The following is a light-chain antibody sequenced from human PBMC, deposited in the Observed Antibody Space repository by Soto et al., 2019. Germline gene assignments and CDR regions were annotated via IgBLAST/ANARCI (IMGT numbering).Light chain of an antibody. V-gene: IGLV2-14*01. CDR3: SSYTSSSTRV. J-gene: IGLJ2*01. CDR1: SSDVGGYNY. Sequence: QSVLTQPASVSGSPGQSITISCTGTSSDVGGYNYVSWYQQHPGKAPKLMIYDVSNRPSGVSNRFSGSKSGNTASLTISGLQAEDEAEYYCSSYTSSSTRVFGGGTQLTVL. CDR2: DVS.